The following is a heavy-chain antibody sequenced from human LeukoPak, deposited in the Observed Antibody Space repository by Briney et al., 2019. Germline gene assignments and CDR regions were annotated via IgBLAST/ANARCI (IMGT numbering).Heavy chain of an antibody. J-gene: IGHJ4*02. CDR3: ARLPHYYDSSGSL. V-gene: IGHV1-8*01. Sequence: ASVKVSCKASGYTFTSYDINWVRQAPGQGLEWMGWMNPNSGNTGYAQKFQGRVTMTRNTSISTAYMELSSLRSEDTAVYYCARLPHYYDSSGSLWGQGTLVTVSS. D-gene: IGHD3-22*01. CDR2: MNPNSGNT. CDR1: GYTFTSYD.